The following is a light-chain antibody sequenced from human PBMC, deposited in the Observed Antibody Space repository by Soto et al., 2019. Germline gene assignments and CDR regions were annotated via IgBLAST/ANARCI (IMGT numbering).Light chain of an antibody. CDR3: QQLNSYPVLT. CDR1: QGISSD. CDR2: AAS. V-gene: IGKV1-9*01. Sequence: DIQLTQSPSFLSASVGDRVTITCRASQGISSDLAWYQQKPGTAPKLLMYAASTLESGVPSRFSGSGSGTEFTLTISSLQPEDFATYYCQQLNSYPVLTVAGGTKVEIK. J-gene: IGKJ4*01.